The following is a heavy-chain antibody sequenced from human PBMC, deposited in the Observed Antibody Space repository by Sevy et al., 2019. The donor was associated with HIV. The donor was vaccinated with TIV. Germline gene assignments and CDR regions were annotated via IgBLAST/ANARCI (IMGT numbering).Heavy chain of an antibody. Sequence: GGSLRLSCAASGFSFSNYWMHWVRQAPGKGLEWEANIKQDESEKYYVASVKGRFTISRDNVKNSLYLQMNSLRPEDTAVYYCARGNSGSFDYWGQGTLVTVSS. CDR1: GFSFSNYW. CDR3: ARGNSGSFDY. D-gene: IGHD3-22*01. J-gene: IGHJ4*02. V-gene: IGHV3-7*04. CDR2: IKQDESEK.